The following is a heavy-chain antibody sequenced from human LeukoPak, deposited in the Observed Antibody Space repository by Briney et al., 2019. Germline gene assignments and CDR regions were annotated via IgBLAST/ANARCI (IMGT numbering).Heavy chain of an antibody. CDR2: ISGCGGST. J-gene: IGHJ4*02. CDR3: AKDASWDSSGLYFDY. D-gene: IGHD3-22*01. Sequence: GGFLRLSCAASGFTFSSYAMSWVRQAPGKGLEWVSAISGCGGSTYYADSVKGRFTISRDNSKNTLYLQMNSLRAEDTAVYYCAKDASWDSSGLYFDYWGQGTLVTVSS. V-gene: IGHV3-23*01. CDR1: GFTFSSYA.